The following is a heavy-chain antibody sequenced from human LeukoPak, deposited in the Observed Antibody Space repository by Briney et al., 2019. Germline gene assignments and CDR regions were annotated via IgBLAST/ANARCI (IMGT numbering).Heavy chain of an antibody. D-gene: IGHD2-2*01. Sequence: SETLSLTCTVSGGSISSYYWSWIRQPPGKGLECFGYIYYSGSTNYNPSLKSRVTISVDTSKNQFSLKLSSVTAADTAVYYCARGGYCSSTSCLYYFDYWGQGTLVTVSS. CDR1: GGSISSYY. V-gene: IGHV4-59*01. J-gene: IGHJ4*02. CDR2: IYYSGST. CDR3: ARGGYCSSTSCLYYFDY.